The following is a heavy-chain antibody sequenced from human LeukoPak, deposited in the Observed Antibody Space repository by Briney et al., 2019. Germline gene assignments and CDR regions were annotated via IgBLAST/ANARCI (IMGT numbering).Heavy chain of an antibody. Sequence: SETLSLTCTVSGGSISSGTYFWTWIRQPAGKGLEWIGRIYTSGSTNYNPSLKSRVTISVDTSKNQFSLTLSSVTAADTAVYYCARVARCTSCFDVDYWGQGTLVTVSS. CDR2: IYTSGST. D-gene: IGHD2-2*01. J-gene: IGHJ4*02. CDR3: ARVARCTSCFDVDY. V-gene: IGHV4-61*02. CDR1: GGSISSGTYF.